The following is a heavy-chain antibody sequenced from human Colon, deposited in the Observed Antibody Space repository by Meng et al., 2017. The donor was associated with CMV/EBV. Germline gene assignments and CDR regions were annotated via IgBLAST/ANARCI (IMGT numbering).Heavy chain of an antibody. CDR1: GFTVTTNY. D-gene: IGHD3-10*01. CDR3: AREGYPGSGTYRHLWVYFDS. J-gene: IGHJ4*02. V-gene: IGHV3-53*01. Sequence: GGSLRLSCAASGFTVTTNYVTWFRQAPGKGLECISVIFSGGTTYYADSVKGRFTISRDNSKNTVYLQMNNLRVEDTAVYYCAREGYPGSGTYRHLWVYFDSWGQGTLVTVSS. CDR2: IFSGGTT.